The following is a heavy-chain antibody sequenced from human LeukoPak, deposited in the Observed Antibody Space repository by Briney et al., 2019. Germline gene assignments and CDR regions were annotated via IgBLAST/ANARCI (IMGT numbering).Heavy chain of an antibody. CDR1: GVTFSSYW. CDR3: VALEVGAPIFDY. D-gene: IGHD1-26*01. V-gene: IGHV3-74*01. Sequence: PGGSLRLSCAASGVTFSSYWMHWVRQAPGKGLVWVSRINSDGSSTSYADSVKGRFTISRDNAKNTLYLQMNSLRAEDTAVYYCVALEVGAPIFDYWGQGTLVTVSS. J-gene: IGHJ4*02. CDR2: INSDGSST.